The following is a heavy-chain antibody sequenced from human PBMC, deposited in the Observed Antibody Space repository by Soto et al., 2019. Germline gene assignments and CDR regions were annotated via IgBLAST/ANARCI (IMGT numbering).Heavy chain of an antibody. Sequence: GASVNGSCKASGYTFTSHCIHWVRQAPGQRLEWMGWINAGNGKTKYSQKFQGRVTITRDTSASTAYMELSSLRSEDTAVYYCARELALGLYDYRGQGTLVTGS. J-gene: IGHJ4*02. D-gene: IGHD6-6*01. CDR1: GYTFTSHC. V-gene: IGHV1-3*01. CDR3: ARELALGLYDY. CDR2: INAGNGKT.